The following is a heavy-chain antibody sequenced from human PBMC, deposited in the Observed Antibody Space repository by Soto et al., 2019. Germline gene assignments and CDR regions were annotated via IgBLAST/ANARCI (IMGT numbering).Heavy chain of an antibody. J-gene: IGHJ3*02. V-gene: IGHV4-59*01. CDR2: IYYSGST. Sequence: SETLSLTCTVSGGSISSYYWSWIRQPPGKGLEWIGYIYYSGSTNYNPSPKSRVTISVDTSKNQFSLKLSSVTAADTAVYYCAGIREWELPNDAFDIWGQGTMVTVSS. CDR3: AGIREWELPNDAFDI. CDR1: GGSISSYY. D-gene: IGHD1-26*01.